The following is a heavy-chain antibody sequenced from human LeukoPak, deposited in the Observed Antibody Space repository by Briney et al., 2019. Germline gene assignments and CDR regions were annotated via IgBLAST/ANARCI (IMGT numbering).Heavy chain of an antibody. D-gene: IGHD5-12*01. Sequence: SETLSLTCTVSGGSISSYYWSWIRQPPGKGLEWIGYIYSSGSTDYSPSLKSRVTISVDTSKNQFSLKLYSVTAADTAVYYCARRYSGYGNAFDIWGQGTMVTVSS. CDR1: GGSISSYY. CDR2: IYSSGST. V-gene: IGHV4-59*08. CDR3: ARRYSGYGNAFDI. J-gene: IGHJ3*02.